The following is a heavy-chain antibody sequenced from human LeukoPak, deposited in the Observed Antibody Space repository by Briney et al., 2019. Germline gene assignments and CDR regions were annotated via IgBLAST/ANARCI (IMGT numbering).Heavy chain of an antibody. CDR2: IYYSGST. CDR3: ARDTYPSDYFDY. CDR1: GGSISSYY. D-gene: IGHD2-2*01. J-gene: IGHJ4*02. V-gene: IGHV4-59*01. Sequence: PSETLSLTCTVSGGSISSYYWSWLRQPPGKGLEWIGYIYYSGSTNYNPSLRSRVTISVDTSKNQFSLKLSSVTAADTAVYYCARDTYPSDYFDYWGQGTLVTVSS.